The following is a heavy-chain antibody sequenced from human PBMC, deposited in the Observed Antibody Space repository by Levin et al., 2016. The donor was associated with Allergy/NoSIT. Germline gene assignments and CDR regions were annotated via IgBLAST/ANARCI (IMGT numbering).Heavy chain of an antibody. CDR2: AYYRSKWYT. D-gene: IGHD6-13*01. CDR1: GDSVSSNSAA. V-gene: IGHV6-1*01. J-gene: IGHJ3*02. Sequence: SETLSLTCAISGDSVSSNSAAWYWIRQSPSRGLEWLGRAYYRSKWYTDYAGSVRSRITINADTSKNQFSLQVNSVTPEDTAVYYCARACSWSRFGAFDIWGQGTMVTVSS. CDR3: ARACSWSRFGAFDI.